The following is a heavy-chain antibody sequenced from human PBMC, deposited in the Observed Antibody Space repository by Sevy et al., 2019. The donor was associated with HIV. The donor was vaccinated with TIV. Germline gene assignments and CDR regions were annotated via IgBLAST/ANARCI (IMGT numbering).Heavy chain of an antibody. D-gene: IGHD2-2*01. CDR1: GYTFTGYY. V-gene: IGHV1-2*06. Sequence: ASVKVSCKASGYTFTGYYMHWVRQAPGQGLEWMGRINPNSGGTNYAQKFQGRVTMTRDMSISTAYMELSRLRSDDTAVYYCAREVVVPAAQRWFDPWGQGTLVTASS. CDR2: INPNSGGT. CDR3: AREVVVPAAQRWFDP. J-gene: IGHJ5*02.